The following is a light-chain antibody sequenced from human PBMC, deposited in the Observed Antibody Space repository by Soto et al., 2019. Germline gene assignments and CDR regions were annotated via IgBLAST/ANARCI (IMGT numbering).Light chain of an antibody. J-gene: IGKJ5*01. CDR3: QQRQYWPPIT. CDR2: DTF. Sequence: EIVLMQSPGTLSLSPGEGATLSCRASQSVNNNYLAWYQQKPGQAPTVLIFDTFRRATGVPARFSGSGSGTDFTLTISSLEPEDCAIYYCQQRQYWPPITFGQGTRLEIK. V-gene: IGKV3D-20*02. CDR1: QSVNNNY.